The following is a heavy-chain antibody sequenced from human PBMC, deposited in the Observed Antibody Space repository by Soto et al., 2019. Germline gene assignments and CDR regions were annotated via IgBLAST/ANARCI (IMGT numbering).Heavy chain of an antibody. CDR2: IANSGRT. CDR3: ARADYATGSYYPDY. J-gene: IGHJ4*02. Sequence: QVQLKESGPGLVKPSQTLSLTCTVSGGSVRRGNYYWSWIRQFPGKGLEWIGYIANSGRTHYNPSLLSRITIVVDTSTSQFFLELRSVTAAATALYYCARADYATGSYYPDYWGQGTRVTVSS. CDR1: GGSVRRGNYY. V-gene: IGHV4-31*03. D-gene: IGHD3-10*01.